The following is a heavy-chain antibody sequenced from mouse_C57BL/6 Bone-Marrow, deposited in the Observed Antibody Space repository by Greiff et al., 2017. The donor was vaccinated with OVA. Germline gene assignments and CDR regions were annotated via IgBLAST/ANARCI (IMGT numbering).Heavy chain of an antibody. V-gene: IGHV2-6*01. Sequence: QVQLKQSGPCLVAPSQSLSITCTVSGFSLTSYGVDWVRQSPGKGLAWLGVIWGVGSTTYNSALNSRLSISKDNSKSQVFFKMNSLQADDTAMYCCASDGDGYSYGDWGQGTLVTVAA. CDR1: GFSLTSYG. D-gene: IGHD2-3*01. CDR3: ASDGDGYSYGD. J-gene: IGHJ3*01. CDR2: IWGVGST.